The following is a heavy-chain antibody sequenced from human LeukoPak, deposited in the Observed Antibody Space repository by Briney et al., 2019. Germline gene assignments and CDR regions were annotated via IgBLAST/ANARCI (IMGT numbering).Heavy chain of an antibody. V-gene: IGHV4-59*01. CDR1: GGSISSYY. Sequence: TSSETLSLTCTVSGGSISSYYWSWIRQPPGKGLEWIGYIYYSGSTNYNPSLKSRVTISVDTSKNQFSLKLSSVTAADTAVYYCARDTIWFGEPTPTWFDPRGQGTRVTVSS. J-gene: IGHJ5*02. CDR2: IYYSGST. D-gene: IGHD3-10*01. CDR3: ARDTIWFGEPTPTWFDP.